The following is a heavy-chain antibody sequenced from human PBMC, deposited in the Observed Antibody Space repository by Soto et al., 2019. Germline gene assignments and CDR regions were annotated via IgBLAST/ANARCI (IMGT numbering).Heavy chain of an antibody. J-gene: IGHJ5*02. CDR1: GFTFSSYA. CDR2: ISGSGGST. Sequence: GGSLRLSCPASGFTFSSYAMSWVRQAPGKGLEWVSAISGSGGSTYYADSVKGRFTISRDNSKNTLYLQMNSLRAEDTAVYYCAKDLRFSYGHNWFDPWGQGTLVTVSS. D-gene: IGHD5-18*01. V-gene: IGHV3-23*01. CDR3: AKDLRFSYGHNWFDP.